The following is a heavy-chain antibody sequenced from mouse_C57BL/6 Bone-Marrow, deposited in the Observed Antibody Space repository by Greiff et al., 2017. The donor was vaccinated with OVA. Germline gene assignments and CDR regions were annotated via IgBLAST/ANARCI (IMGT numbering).Heavy chain of an antibody. CDR1: GFTFSDYG. J-gene: IGHJ4*01. Sequence: EVKLVESGGGLVKPGGSLTLSCAASGFTFSDYGMHWVRQAPEKGLEWVAYISRGSSTIYYADTVKGRFPISRDNAKNTLFLQMTSLRSEDTAMYYCARDYYGSSWGDAMDYWGQGTSVTVSS. CDR3: ARDYYGSSWGDAMDY. V-gene: IGHV5-17*01. D-gene: IGHD1-1*01. CDR2: ISRGSSTI.